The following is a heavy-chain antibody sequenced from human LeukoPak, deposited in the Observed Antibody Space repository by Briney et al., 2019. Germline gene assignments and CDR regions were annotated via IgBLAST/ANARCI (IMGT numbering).Heavy chain of an antibody. CDR2: IYYSGSA. CDR1: GVSISISGYY. V-gene: IGHV4-39*07. D-gene: IGHD1-7*01. CDR3: ARGDNWNYWFDP. Sequence: RPSETLSLTCTVSGVSISISGYYWGWIRQPPGKGLEWIGSIYYSGSAYYNPSLESRVTISVDTSKNQFSLKLSSVTAADTAVYYCARGDNWNYWFDPWGQGTLVTVSS. J-gene: IGHJ5*02.